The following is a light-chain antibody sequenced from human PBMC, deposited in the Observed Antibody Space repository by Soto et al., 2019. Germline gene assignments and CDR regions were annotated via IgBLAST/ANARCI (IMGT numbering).Light chain of an antibody. Sequence: QSALTQPASVSGSPGQSITVSCTGTSSDVGGYNYVSWYQQHPGKAPKLMIYDVSSRPSEVSNRFSGSKSGNTASLTISGLQTEDEADYYCSAYTISTTCVSGAGTKVTVL. V-gene: IGLV2-14*01. J-gene: IGLJ1*01. CDR1: SSDVGGYNY. CDR2: DVS. CDR3: SAYTISTTCV.